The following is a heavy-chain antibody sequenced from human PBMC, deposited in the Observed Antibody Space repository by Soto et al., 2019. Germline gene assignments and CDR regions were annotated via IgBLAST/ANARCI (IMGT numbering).Heavy chain of an antibody. J-gene: IGHJ4*02. D-gene: IGHD6-19*01. Sequence: GGSLRLSCAASGITISNYPMSWVRQAPGKGLDWVSGISGSGDRTYYADSAKGRFSISKDISKNSLSLQLDSLGVEDTAVYFCARAGWYRFDYWGQGTLVTVSS. V-gene: IGHV3-23*01. CDR1: GITISNYP. CDR2: ISGSGDRT. CDR3: ARAGWYRFDY.